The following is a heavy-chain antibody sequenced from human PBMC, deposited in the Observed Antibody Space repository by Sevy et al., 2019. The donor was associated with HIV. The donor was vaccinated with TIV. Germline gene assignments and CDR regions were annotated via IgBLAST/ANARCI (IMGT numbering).Heavy chain of an antibody. Sequence: SETLSLTCTVSGGSISSYYWSWIRQPAGKGLEWIGRIYTSGSTKYNPSLKSRVTMSVDTSKNQFSLKLSSVTAADTAVYYCAGGGAAAVYYYGMDVWGQGTTVTVSS. CDR2: IYTSGST. CDR1: GGSISSYY. CDR3: AGGGAAAVYYYGMDV. D-gene: IGHD6-13*01. V-gene: IGHV4-4*07. J-gene: IGHJ6*02.